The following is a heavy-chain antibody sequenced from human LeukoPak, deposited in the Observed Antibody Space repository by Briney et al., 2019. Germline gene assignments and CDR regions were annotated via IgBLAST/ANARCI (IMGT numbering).Heavy chain of an antibody. J-gene: IGHJ3*02. V-gene: IGHV3-23*01. Sequence: GGSLRLSCAASGFTFSSYAMSWVRQAPGKGLEWVSAISGSGGSTYYADSVKGRFTISRDNSKNTLYLQMNSLRAEDTAVYYCAKDRLGAYDSSGPTPTDAFDIWGQGTMVTVSS. CDR3: AKDRLGAYDSSGPTPTDAFDI. D-gene: IGHD3-22*01. CDR2: ISGSGGST. CDR1: GFTFSSYA.